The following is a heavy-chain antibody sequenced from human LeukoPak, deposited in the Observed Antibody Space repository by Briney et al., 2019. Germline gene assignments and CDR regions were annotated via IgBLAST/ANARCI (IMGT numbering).Heavy chain of an antibody. V-gene: IGHV3-11*04. J-gene: IGHJ4*02. CDR2: ISSSGSTI. Sequence: PGGSLRLSCAASGFTFSDYYMSWIRQAPGKGLEWVSYISSSGSTIYYADSVKGRFTISRDNSKNTLYLQMNSLRAEDTAVHYCARSRLDLYYYDSSGYYYDYWGQGTLVTVSS. CDR3: ARSRLDLYYYDSSGYYYDY. CDR1: GFTFSDYY. D-gene: IGHD3-22*01.